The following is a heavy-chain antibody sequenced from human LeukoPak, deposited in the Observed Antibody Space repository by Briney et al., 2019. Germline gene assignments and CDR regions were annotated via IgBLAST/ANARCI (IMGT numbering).Heavy chain of an antibody. CDR2: SNLSGST. CDR3: ASGPSFWDFWSGGWFDP. CDR1: GGSFSGYY. Sequence: SETLSLSCAVYGGSFSGYYWSWIRQPPGKGLEWFGESNLSGSTNYNPSLKSRVTISVDTSKNQFSLKLSSVTAADTAVYYCASGPSFWDFWSGGWFDPWGQGTLVTVSS. J-gene: IGHJ5*02. D-gene: IGHD3-3*01. V-gene: IGHV4-34*01.